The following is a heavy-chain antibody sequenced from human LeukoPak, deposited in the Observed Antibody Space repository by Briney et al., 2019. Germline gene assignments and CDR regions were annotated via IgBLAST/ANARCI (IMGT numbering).Heavy chain of an antibody. Sequence: PGGSLRLSCAASGFTFDDYAMHWVRQAPGKGLEWVSGISWNSGSIGYADSVKGRFTISRDNAKNSLYLQMNSLRAEDTALYYCAKMGIAVAGKERYYYYYYPIDVWGQGTTVTVSS. D-gene: IGHD6-19*01. V-gene: IGHV3-9*01. CDR1: GFTFDDYA. J-gene: IGHJ6*02. CDR3: AKMGIAVAGKERYYYYYYPIDV. CDR2: ISWNSGSI.